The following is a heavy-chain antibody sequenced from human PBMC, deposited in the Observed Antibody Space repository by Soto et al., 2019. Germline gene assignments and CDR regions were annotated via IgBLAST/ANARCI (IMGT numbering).Heavy chain of an antibody. CDR3: ARTIAAAGGRRYFDL. CDR2: ISSSSSYT. V-gene: IGHV3-11*03. CDR1: GFTFSDYY. Sequence: GGSLRLSCAASGFTFSDYYMSWIRQAPGKGPEWVSYISSSSSYTNYADSVKGRFTISRDNAKNSLYLQMNSLRAEDTAVYYCARTIAAAGGRRYFDLWGRGTLVTVSS. D-gene: IGHD6-13*01. J-gene: IGHJ2*01.